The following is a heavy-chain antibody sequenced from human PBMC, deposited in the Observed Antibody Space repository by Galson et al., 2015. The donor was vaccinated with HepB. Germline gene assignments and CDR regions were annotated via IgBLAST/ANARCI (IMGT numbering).Heavy chain of an antibody. Sequence: QSGAEVKKPGESLRISCKGSGYSFTSYWISWVRQMPGKGLEWMGRIDPSDSYTNYSPSFQGHVTISADKSISTAYLQWSSLKASDTAMYYCARTSAGYSSSWPVDYWGQGTLVTVSS. V-gene: IGHV5-10-1*01. CDR2: IDPSDSYT. D-gene: IGHD6-13*01. CDR3: ARTSAGYSSSWPVDY. J-gene: IGHJ4*02. CDR1: GYSFTSYW.